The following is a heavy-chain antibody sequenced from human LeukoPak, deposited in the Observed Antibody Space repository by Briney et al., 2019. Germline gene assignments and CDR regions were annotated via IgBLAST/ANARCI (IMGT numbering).Heavy chain of an antibody. CDR2: IKQDGSEK. V-gene: IGHV3-7*03. J-gene: IGHJ6*02. CDR1: GFTFSSYW. Sequence: QPGGSLRLSCAASGFTFSSYWMSWVRQAPGKGLEWVANIKQDGSEKYYVESVKGRFTISRDNAKNSLYLQMNSLRAEDTAVYYCAREKYSSSWYLYYYYYGMDVWGQGTTVTVSS. D-gene: IGHD6-13*01. CDR3: AREKYSSSWYLYYYYYGMDV.